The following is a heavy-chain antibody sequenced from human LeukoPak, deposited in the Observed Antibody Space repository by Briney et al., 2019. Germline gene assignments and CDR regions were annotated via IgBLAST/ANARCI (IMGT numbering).Heavy chain of an antibody. CDR2: IYYSGST. J-gene: IGHJ4*02. V-gene: IGHV4-39*02. D-gene: IGHD3-10*01. CDR3: ARRGVAAAATNFDY. Sequence: SETLSLTCTVSGGSIISSSYYWGWIRQPPGKGLEWIGNIYYSGSTYYNPSLETRLTISVDTSKSHFSLKLSSVTAADTAVYYCARRGVAAAATNFDYWGQGTLVTVSS. CDR1: GGSIISSSYY.